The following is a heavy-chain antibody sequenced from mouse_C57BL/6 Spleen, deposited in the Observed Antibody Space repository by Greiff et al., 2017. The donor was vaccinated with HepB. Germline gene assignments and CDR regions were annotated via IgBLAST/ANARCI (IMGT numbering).Heavy chain of an antibody. D-gene: IGHD1-1*01. J-gene: IGHJ1*03. CDR2: IYPGDGDT. CDR3: ARRRYYGSSLYWYFDV. Sequence: QVQLQQSGPELVKPGASVKISCKASGYAFSSYWMNWVKQRPGKGLEWIGRIYPGDGDTNYNGKFKGKATLTADKSSSTAYMQRSSLTSEDSAVYFCARRRYYGSSLYWYFDVWGTGTTVTVSS. CDR1: GYAFSSYW. V-gene: IGHV1-82*01.